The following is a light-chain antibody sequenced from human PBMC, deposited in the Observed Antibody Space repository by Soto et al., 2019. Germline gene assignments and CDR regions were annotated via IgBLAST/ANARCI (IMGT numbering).Light chain of an antibody. Sequence: QSALTQPASVSGSPGQSITISCTGTSSDVGGYNYVSWYQQHPGKAPKLMIYAVSNRPSGVSNRFSGSKSGNTATLTISGLQAEDEADYYCCSYTVSGTYVFGTGTNVT. J-gene: IGLJ1*01. V-gene: IGLV2-14*01. CDR3: CSYTVSGTYV. CDR1: SSDVGGYNY. CDR2: AVS.